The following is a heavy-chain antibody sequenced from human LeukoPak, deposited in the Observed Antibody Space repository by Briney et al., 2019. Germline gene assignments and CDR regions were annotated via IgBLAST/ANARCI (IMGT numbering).Heavy chain of an antibody. V-gene: IGHV4-34*01. CDR1: GGSFSGYY. J-gene: IGHJ6*02. CDR3: ARVGRYCSSTSCYLSYYYYGMDV. CDR2: INHSGST. Sequence: SETLSLTCAVYGGSFSGYYWSWIRQPPGKGLEWIGEINHSGSTNYNPSLKSRVTISVDTSKNQFSLKLSSVTAAGTAVYYCARVGRYCSSTSCYLSYYYYGMDVWGQGTTVTVSS. D-gene: IGHD2-2*01.